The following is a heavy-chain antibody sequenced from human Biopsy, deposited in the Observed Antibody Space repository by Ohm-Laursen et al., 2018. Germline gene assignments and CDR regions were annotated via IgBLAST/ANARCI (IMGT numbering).Heavy chain of an antibody. CDR1: GFTFTSYA. CDR2: ISYDGSGE. CDR3: ARDGKRWDYSTYFSWHFDL. Sequence: SLRLSCAAPGFTFTSYAMHWVRQAPGKGLGWVAVISYDGSGEYYADSLQGRFIISRDNPKNTVDLQMNSLRAEDTAVYFCARDGKRWDYSTYFSWHFDLWGRGTLVTVSS. V-gene: IGHV3-30*03. D-gene: IGHD4-11*01. J-gene: IGHJ2*01.